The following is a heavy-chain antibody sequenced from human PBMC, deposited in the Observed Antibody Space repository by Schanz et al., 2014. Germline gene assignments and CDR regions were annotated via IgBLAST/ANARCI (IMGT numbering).Heavy chain of an antibody. CDR1: GYTFTTYY. V-gene: IGHV1-18*01. Sequence: QVQLLQSGAEVKKPGASMKVSCKASGYTFTTYYMLWVRQAPGQGLEWMGWISTSNGNTNYIQKLQGRVTMTTDTSTSTAYMELRSLRSDDTAHYYCVRVPSRDVSFDLWGRGTLVTVSS. J-gene: IGHJ2*01. D-gene: IGHD3-16*01. CDR3: VRVPSRDVSFDL. CDR2: ISTSNGNT.